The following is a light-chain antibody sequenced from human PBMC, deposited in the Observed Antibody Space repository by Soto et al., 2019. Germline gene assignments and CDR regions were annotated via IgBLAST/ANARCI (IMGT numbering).Light chain of an antibody. Sequence: QSALTQPHSVSGSPGESVTISCTVTSSDVGAYNFVSWYQQHPGKAPRLLIYAVRNRPGVVPDRFSGSKSGNTASLTISGLHADDEADYYCSSYAGTYTRFFGNGTKVTVL. CDR1: SSDVGAYNF. CDR3: SSYAGTYTRF. CDR2: AVR. J-gene: IGLJ1*01. V-gene: IGLV2-11*01.